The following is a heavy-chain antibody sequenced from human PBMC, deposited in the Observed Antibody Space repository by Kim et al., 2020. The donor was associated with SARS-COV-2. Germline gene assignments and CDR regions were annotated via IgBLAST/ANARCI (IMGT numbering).Heavy chain of an antibody. V-gene: IGHV4-39*01. Sequence: SETLSLTCTVSGGSINNKSYYWGWIRQPPGKGLEWIASIYHSGSIQNNLSLKSRVTMSVDTSNNQLSLKLSSLTAADTALYYCTGYNYDQYFFDYWGQGILVTVSS. CDR1: GGSINNKSYY. CDR3: TGYNYDQYFFDY. J-gene: IGHJ4*02. CDR2: IYHSGSI. D-gene: IGHD5-18*01.